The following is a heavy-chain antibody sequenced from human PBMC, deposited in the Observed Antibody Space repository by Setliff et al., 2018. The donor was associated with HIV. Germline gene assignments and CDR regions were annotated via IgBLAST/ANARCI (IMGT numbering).Heavy chain of an antibody. J-gene: IGHJ3*02. CDR2: LNPSEGTT. CDR3: ARGYYNFWSGYYDSRFPNPIDAFDI. CDR1: GYTFTSYG. V-gene: IGHV1-46*01. D-gene: IGHD3-3*01. Sequence: ASVKVSCKASGYTFTSYGISWVRQAPGQGLEWMGILNPSEGTTSFAQKFQGRVTMTRDTSTSTAYMELRSLRSDDTAVYYCARGYYNFWSGYYDSRFPNPIDAFDIWGQGTMVTVSS.